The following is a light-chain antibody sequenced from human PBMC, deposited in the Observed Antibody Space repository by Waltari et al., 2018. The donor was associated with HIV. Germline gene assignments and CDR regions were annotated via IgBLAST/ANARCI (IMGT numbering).Light chain of an antibody. Sequence: QSALTQPPSASGSPGQSVTISCTGTSRDVGGYDYVPWYQQHPGKAPKLIIYEVNKRPSGVPDRFSGSKSGNTASLTVSGLQSEDEADYYCSSYAGSNNLGVFGGGTKLTVL. J-gene: IGLJ2*01. CDR1: SRDVGGYDY. V-gene: IGLV2-8*01. CDR2: EVN. CDR3: SSYAGSNNLGV.